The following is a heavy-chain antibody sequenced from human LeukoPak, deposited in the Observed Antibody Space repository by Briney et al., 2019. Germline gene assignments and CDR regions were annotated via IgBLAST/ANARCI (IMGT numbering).Heavy chain of an antibody. CDR3: ARDKGPAAISYYYYYYMDV. CDR2: INPNSGGT. Sequence: RASVKVSCKASGYTFTGYYMHWVRQAPGQGLEWMGWINPNSGGTNYAQKFQGRVTMTRDTSISTAYMELSRLRSDDTAVYYCARDKGPAAISYYYYYYMDVWAKGPRSPPP. V-gene: IGHV1-2*02. D-gene: IGHD2-2*01. CDR1: GYTFTGYY. J-gene: IGHJ6*03.